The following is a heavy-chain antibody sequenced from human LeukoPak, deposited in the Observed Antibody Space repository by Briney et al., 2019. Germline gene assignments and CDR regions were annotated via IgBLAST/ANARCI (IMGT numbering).Heavy chain of an antibody. CDR2: IRYDGSNK. Sequence: GGSLRLSCAASGFTFSSYGMHWVRQAPGKGLEWVAFIRYDGSNKYYADSVKGRFTISRDNSKNTLYLQMNSLRAEDTAVYYCANRPLTIAVAGTYWFDPWGQGTLVTVSS. J-gene: IGHJ5*02. D-gene: IGHD6-19*01. V-gene: IGHV3-30*02. CDR1: GFTFSSYG. CDR3: ANRPLTIAVAGTYWFDP.